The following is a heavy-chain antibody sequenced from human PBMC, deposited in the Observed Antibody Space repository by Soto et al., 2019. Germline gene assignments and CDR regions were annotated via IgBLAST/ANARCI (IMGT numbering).Heavy chain of an antibody. Sequence: QMQLVESGGGVVQPGRSLRLSCAASGFTFSSYGMHWVRQAPGKGLEWVAVIWYDGSNKYYADSVKGRFTISRDNSKNTLYLQMNSLRAEDTDVYYCARDRDYYVTTRYYYYYGMDVWGQGTTVTVSS. V-gene: IGHV3-33*01. CDR3: ARDRDYYVTTRYYYYYGMDV. CDR2: IWYDGSNK. CDR1: GFTFSSYG. D-gene: IGHD3-10*02. J-gene: IGHJ6*02.